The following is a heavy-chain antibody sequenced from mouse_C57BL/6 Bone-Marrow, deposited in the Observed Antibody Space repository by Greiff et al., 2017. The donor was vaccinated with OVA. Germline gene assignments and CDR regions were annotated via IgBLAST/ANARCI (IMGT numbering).Heavy chain of an antibody. Sequence: QVQLQQSGAELVKPGASVTMSCKASGYTFTSYWITWVKQRPGQGLEWIGDIYPGSGSTNYSEKFKSKATLTVDTSSSTAYMQLSSLTSEDSAVYYCARRGTTVVAPHWYFDVWGTGTTVTVSS. D-gene: IGHD1-1*01. J-gene: IGHJ1*03. V-gene: IGHV1-55*01. CDR3: ARRGTTVVAPHWYFDV. CDR1: GYTFTSYW. CDR2: IYPGSGST.